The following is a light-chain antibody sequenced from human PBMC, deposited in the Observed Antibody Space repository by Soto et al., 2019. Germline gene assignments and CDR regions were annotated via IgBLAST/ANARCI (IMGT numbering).Light chain of an antibody. CDR1: TSDVGNYNY. V-gene: IGLV2-14*01. CDR2: GVT. J-gene: IGLJ3*02. CDR3: SSYTSSSTRV. Sequence: QSALTQPASVSGSPGQSITISCTGTTSDVGNYNYVSWYQHHPGNAPKLLIYGVTNRPSGVSNRFSGSKSGNTASLTISGLQAGDEADYYCSSYTSSSTRVFGGGTKLTVL.